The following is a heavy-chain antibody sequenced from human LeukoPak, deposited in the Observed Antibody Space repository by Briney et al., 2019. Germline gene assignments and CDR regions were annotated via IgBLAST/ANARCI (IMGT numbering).Heavy chain of an antibody. Sequence: GGSLRLSCAASGFTFSDYCMSWIRQAPGKGLEWVSYISGGGSTIYYADSVKGRFTISRDNAKNSLYLQMNSLRAEDTAVYYCARDIYYYDSSGYYFPGGSDYWGQGTLVTVSS. V-gene: IGHV3-11*04. D-gene: IGHD3-22*01. CDR1: GFTFSDYC. CDR3: ARDIYYYDSSGYYFPGGSDY. CDR2: ISGGGSTI. J-gene: IGHJ4*02.